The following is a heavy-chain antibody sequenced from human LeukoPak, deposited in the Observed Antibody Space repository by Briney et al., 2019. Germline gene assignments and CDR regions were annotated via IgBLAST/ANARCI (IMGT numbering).Heavy chain of an antibody. D-gene: IGHD6-13*01. Sequence: GGSLRLSCAASGFDLTTYAMTWVRQAPAKGLEWVSSIRIGGGGTYYAYSVKGRFTISRDNSENTLHLQMNNLRVEDTARYFCARCMVLSQGWCNWFDPWGQGTLVTASS. J-gene: IGHJ5*02. CDR2: IRIGGGGT. CDR3: ARCMVLSQGWCNWFDP. V-gene: IGHV3-23*01. CDR1: GFDLTTYA.